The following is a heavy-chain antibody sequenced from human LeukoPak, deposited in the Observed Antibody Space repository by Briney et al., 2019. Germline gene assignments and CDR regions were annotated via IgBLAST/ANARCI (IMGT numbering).Heavy chain of an antibody. CDR3: AREWGNYHYSSGWYYFDY. Sequence: GGSLRLSCAASGFTVSSNYMSWVRQAPGKGLEWVSVIYSGGSTYYADSVKGRFTISRDNSKNTLYLQMNSLRAEDTAVYYCAREWGNYHYSSGWYYFDYWGQGTLVTVSS. D-gene: IGHD6-19*01. CDR1: GFTVSSNY. J-gene: IGHJ4*02. CDR2: IYSGGST. V-gene: IGHV3-66*01.